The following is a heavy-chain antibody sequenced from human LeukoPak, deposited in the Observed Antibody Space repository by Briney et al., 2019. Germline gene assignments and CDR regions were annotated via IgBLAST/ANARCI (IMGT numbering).Heavy chain of an antibody. D-gene: IGHD6-13*01. CDR1: GFTFGDYA. CDR3: TREMVAAAGSWSDYYYYGMDV. V-gene: IGHV3-49*04. CDR2: IRSKAYGGTT. Sequence: PGGSLRLSCTASGFTFGDYAMSWVRQAPGKGLEWVGFIRSKAYGGTTEYAASVKGRFTISRDDSKSIAYLQMNSLKTEDTAVYHCTREMVAAAGSWSDYYYYGMDVWGKGTTVTVSS. J-gene: IGHJ6*04.